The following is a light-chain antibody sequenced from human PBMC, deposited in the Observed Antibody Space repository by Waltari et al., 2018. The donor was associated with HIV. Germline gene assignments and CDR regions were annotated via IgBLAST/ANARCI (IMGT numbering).Light chain of an antibody. CDR1: QSVTSTY. Sequence: EIVLTQSPGTLSLSPGETATLSCRASQSVTSTYLAWYHQKPGQAPRLLIYGASSRATGIPDRFRGSWSGTDFTLTIRRLEPEDFAVYYCQQYGSSPYTFGQGTKLEIK. CDR2: GAS. V-gene: IGKV3-20*01. J-gene: IGKJ2*01. CDR3: QQYGSSPYT.